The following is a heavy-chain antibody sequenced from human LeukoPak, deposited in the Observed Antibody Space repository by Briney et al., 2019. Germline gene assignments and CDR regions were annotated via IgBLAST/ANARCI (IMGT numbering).Heavy chain of an antibody. CDR3: AREVPYFDH. D-gene: IGHD2-2*01. J-gene: IGHJ4*02. Sequence: GGSLRLSCAASGFTFSSYAMIWVRLAPGKGLEWVSTISGGGGTTYYAVSVKGRFTISRDNSKSTLYLQMNNLRAEDTALYYCAREVPYFDHWGQGTLVTVSS. CDR2: ISGGGGTT. CDR1: GFTFSSYA. V-gene: IGHV3-23*01.